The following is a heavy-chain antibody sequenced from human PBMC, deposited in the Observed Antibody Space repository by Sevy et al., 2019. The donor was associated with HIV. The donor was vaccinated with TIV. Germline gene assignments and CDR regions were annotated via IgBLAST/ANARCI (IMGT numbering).Heavy chain of an antibody. CDR1: GGTFSSYA. CDR3: ARELRDRTLTTGNWFDP. J-gene: IGHJ5*01. CDR2: IIPIFGSA. Sequence: ASVKVSCKASGGTFSSYAITWMRQAPGQGLEWMGVIIPIFGSANYAQKFQGRVTITADESTSTAYMDLSSLRSEDMAVYYCARELRDRTLTTGNWFDPWGQGSLVTVSS. D-gene: IGHD4-17*01. V-gene: IGHV1-69*13.